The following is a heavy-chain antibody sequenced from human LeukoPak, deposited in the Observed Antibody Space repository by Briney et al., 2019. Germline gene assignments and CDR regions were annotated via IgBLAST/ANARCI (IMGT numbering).Heavy chain of an antibody. V-gene: IGHV3-53*01. Sequence: GGSLTLSCAASGHPVSTTYMTGVRQAPGRGLEGVSILYSGSDTYYADSVKGRVTISRDNSKNTLFLEMDSLRAEDTAVYYCARVGVGDHFHWYFDLWGRGTLVTVSS. CDR1: GHPVSTTY. J-gene: IGHJ2*01. CDR3: ARVGVGDHFHWYFDL. CDR2: LYSGSDT. D-gene: IGHD3-10*01.